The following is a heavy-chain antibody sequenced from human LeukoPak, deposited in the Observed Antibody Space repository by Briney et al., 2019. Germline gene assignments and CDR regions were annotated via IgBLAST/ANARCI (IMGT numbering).Heavy chain of an antibody. D-gene: IGHD1-26*01. J-gene: IGHJ4*02. CDR3: AKAGGSYSIV. Sequence: PGGSLRLSCAASGFTFDDYGMSWVRQAPGKGLEWVSAISGSGGSTYYADSVKGRFTISRDNSKNTLYLQMNGLRAEDTAVYYCAKAGGSYSIVWGQGTLVTVSS. CDR1: GFTFDDYG. CDR2: ISGSGGST. V-gene: IGHV3-23*01.